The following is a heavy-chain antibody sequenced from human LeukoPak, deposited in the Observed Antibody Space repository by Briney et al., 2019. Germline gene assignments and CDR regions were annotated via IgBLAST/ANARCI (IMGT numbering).Heavy chain of an antibody. J-gene: IGHJ4*02. CDR3: ARGVNYYDNSGYYDY. CDR1: GFTFSSYS. V-gene: IGHV3-21*01. Sequence: GGSLRLSCAASGFTFSSYSMNWVRQAPGKGLEWVSSISSSSSYIYYADSVKGRFTISRDNAKDSLFLQMNSLRAEDTAIYFCARGVNYYDNSGYYDYWGQGTLVTVSS. D-gene: IGHD3-22*01. CDR2: ISSSSSYI.